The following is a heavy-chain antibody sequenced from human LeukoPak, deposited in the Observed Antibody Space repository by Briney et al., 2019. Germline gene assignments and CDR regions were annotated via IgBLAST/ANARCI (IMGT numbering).Heavy chain of an antibody. CDR1: GGSISSSSYH. J-gene: IGHJ4*02. CDR2: IYYSGST. D-gene: IGHD4-17*01. CDR3: ARGSGGVTRVDY. Sequence: SETLTLTCTASGGSISSSSYHWGWLRQPPGMGLEWIGSIYYSGSTYYNPSLKSRVTISVDTSKNQFSLKLSSVTAADTAVYYCARGSGGVTRVDYWGQGTLVTVSS. V-gene: IGHV4-39*07.